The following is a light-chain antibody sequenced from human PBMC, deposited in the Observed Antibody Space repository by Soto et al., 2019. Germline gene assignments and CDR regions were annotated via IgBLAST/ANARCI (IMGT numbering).Light chain of an antibody. V-gene: IGLV1-44*01. CDR2: SND. Sequence: QSVLTQPPSASGTPGQRVTIPCSGSSSNIGSNTVNLYQQLPGTAPKFLIYSNDQRPSVVPDRFSGSKSGTSASLAISGLQSEEEAVYYCAASDDSLNDPVFGGGTKVTVL. CDR1: SSNIGSNT. CDR3: AASDDSLNDPV. J-gene: IGLJ3*02.